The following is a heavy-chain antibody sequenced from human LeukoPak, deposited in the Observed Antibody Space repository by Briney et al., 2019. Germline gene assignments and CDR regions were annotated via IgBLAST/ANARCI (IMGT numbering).Heavy chain of an antibody. V-gene: IGHV3-23*01. CDR1: GFTFSSYE. D-gene: IGHD4-17*01. CDR3: AKSGDQVTVTKLDY. CDR2: ISGSGGST. J-gene: IGHJ4*02. Sequence: PGGSLRLSCAASGFTFSSYEMNWVRQAPGKGLEWVSGISGSGGSTFYADSVKGRFTISRDNSKNTLYLEMNSLRAEDTALFYCAKSGDQVTVTKLDYWGQGTLVTVSS.